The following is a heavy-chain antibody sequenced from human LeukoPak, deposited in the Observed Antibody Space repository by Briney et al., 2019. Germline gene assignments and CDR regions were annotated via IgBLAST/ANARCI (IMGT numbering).Heavy chain of an antibody. J-gene: IGHJ4*02. Sequence: SGGSLRLSCAASGFTFSSYSMNWVRQAPGKGLEWVSSISSSSSYIYYADSVKGRFTISRDNAKNSLYLQMNSLRAEDTAVYYCARLERPTYYDILTGPNDYWGQGTLVTVSS. D-gene: IGHD3-9*01. CDR2: ISSSSSYI. CDR3: ARLERPTYYDILTGPNDY. CDR1: GFTFSSYS. V-gene: IGHV3-21*01.